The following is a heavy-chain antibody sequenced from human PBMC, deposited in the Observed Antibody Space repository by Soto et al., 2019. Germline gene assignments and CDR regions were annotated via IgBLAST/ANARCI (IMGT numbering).Heavy chain of an antibody. J-gene: IGHJ4*02. Sequence: QVQLQESGPGLVRPSETLSLTCTVSRGSISSYYWSWIRQPPGKGLEWLGYIYYTGATNYNPSLKSRVTISLDTSKNQFSLHLSSVTAADTAVYYCATGRYYYGSEYWGQGTLVTVS. CDR2: IYYTGAT. CDR1: RGSISSYY. CDR3: ATGRYYYGSEY. V-gene: IGHV4-59*01. D-gene: IGHD3-10*01.